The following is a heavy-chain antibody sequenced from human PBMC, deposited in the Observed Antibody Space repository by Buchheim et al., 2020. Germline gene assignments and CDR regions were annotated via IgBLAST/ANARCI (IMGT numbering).Heavy chain of an antibody. CDR2: ISSSGGSM. CDR1: GFTFSSYE. D-gene: IGHD3-16*02. CDR3: ASLPRYSGSSR. J-gene: IGHJ4*02. V-gene: IGHV3-48*03. Sequence: EVQLVESGGGLVQPGGSLRLSCAASGFTFSSYEMNWVRQAPGKGLEWISYISSSGGSMYYADFVRGRFTISRDNAKNSLYLQMNSLRAEDTAVYYCASLPRYSGSSRWGQGTL.